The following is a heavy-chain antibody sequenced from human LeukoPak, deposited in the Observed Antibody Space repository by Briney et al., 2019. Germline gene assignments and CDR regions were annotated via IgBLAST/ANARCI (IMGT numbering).Heavy chain of an antibody. Sequence: GGSLRLSCAASGFAFSSYSMNWVRQAPGKGLEWVSSISSSSSYIYYADSVKGRFTISRDNAKNSLYLQMNSLRAEDTAVYYCARAFGQQPNNWGQGTLVTVSS. V-gene: IGHV3-21*01. D-gene: IGHD6-13*01. CDR2: ISSSSSYI. CDR1: GFAFSSYS. J-gene: IGHJ4*02. CDR3: ARAFGQQPNN.